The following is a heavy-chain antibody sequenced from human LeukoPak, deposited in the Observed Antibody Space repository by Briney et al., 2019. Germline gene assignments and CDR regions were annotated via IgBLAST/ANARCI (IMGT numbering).Heavy chain of an antibody. J-gene: IGHJ4*02. Sequence: GGSLRLSCAASGFTFSNAWMSWVRQAPGKGLEWVGHIKSKTDGGTTDYAAPVKGRFTISRDDSKNTLYLQMNSLKTEDTAVYYCTTMPGGSSWYVFRDYWGQGTLVTVSS. V-gene: IGHV3-15*01. CDR2: IKSKTDGGTT. CDR3: TTMPGGSSWYVFRDY. CDR1: GFTFSNAW. D-gene: IGHD6-13*01.